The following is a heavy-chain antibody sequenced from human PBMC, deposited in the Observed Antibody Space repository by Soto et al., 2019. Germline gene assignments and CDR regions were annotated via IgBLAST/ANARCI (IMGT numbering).Heavy chain of an antibody. D-gene: IGHD6-13*01. J-gene: IGHJ1*01. Sequence: QVQLVESGGGVAQPGRSLRLSCAASGFSFSIYGMHWVRQAPGKGLEWVTLISYDGSDKYYADSVKGRFTISRDNSKNTLYLHMNSLRAEDTAVYYCAKDVYSSTWGYFHHWGQGTLVTVSS. CDR1: GFSFSIYG. CDR3: AKDVYSSTWGYFHH. CDR2: ISYDGSDK. V-gene: IGHV3-30*18.